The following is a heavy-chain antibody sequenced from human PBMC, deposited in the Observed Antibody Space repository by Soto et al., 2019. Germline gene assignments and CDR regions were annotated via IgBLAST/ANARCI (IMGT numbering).Heavy chain of an antibody. J-gene: IGHJ5*02. CDR3: ARRSSVAAAGTSGWFVP. Sequence: QVQLVQSGAEVKKPGSSVKVSCKAPGGTFSSYAISWVRQAPGQGLEWMGGIIPIFGTANYAQKFQGRVTITADESTSTAYMELSSLRSEDTAVYYCARRSSVAAAGTSGWFVPWGQGTLVTVSS. CDR2: IIPIFGTA. D-gene: IGHD6-13*01. CDR1: GGTFSSYA. V-gene: IGHV1-69*12.